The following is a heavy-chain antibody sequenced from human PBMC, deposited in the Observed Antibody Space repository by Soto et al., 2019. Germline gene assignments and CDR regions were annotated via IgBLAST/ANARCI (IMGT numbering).Heavy chain of an antibody. CDR1: GYTFTGYY. V-gene: IGHV1-2*04. CDR3: ARVMVSQIGYDSSGYPNYYYGMDV. CDR2: INPNSGGT. J-gene: IGHJ6*02. D-gene: IGHD3-22*01. Sequence: GASVKVSCKASGYTFTGYYMHWVRQAPGQGLEWMGWINPNSGGTNYAQKFQGWVTMTRDTSISTAYMELSRLRSDDTAVYYCARVMVSQIGYDSSGYPNYYYGMDVWGQGTTVTVSS.